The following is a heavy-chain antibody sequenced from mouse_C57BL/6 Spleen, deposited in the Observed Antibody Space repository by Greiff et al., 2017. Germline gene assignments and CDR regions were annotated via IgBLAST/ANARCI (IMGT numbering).Heavy chain of an antibody. CDR3: ARGTVVATPYAMDY. V-gene: IGHV1-55*01. Sequence: QVQLQQPGAELVKPGASVKMSCKASGYTFTSYWITWVKQRPGQGLEWIGDIYPGSGSTNYNEKFKSKATLTVDTSSSTAYMQLSSRTSEDAAVYYCARGTVVATPYAMDYWGQGTSVTVSS. CDR1: GYTFTSYW. CDR2: IYPGSGST. J-gene: IGHJ4*01. D-gene: IGHD1-1*01.